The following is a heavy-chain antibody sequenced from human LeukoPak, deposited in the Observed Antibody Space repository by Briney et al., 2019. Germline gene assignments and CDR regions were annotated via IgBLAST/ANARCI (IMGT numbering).Heavy chain of an antibody. CDR1: GFTFSSYW. CDR2: ISGSGGST. V-gene: IGHV3-23*01. CDR3: AKVGHYDFWSGQYYFDY. Sequence: GGSLRLSCAASGFTFSSYWMSWVRQAPGKGLEWVSAISGSGGSTYYADSVKGRFTISRDNSKNTLYLQMNSLRAEDTAVYYCAKVGHYDFWSGQYYFDYWGQGTLVTVSS. J-gene: IGHJ4*02. D-gene: IGHD3-3*01.